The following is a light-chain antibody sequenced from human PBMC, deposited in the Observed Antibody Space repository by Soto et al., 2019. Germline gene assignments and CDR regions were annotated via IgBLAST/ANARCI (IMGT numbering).Light chain of an antibody. CDR2: EVS. V-gene: IGLV2-14*01. CDR1: SSDVGGYNY. CDR3: SSYTSSSTPGV. Sequence: QSVLTQPASVSGSPGQSITISCTGTSSDVGGYNYVSWYQQHPGKAPKLMIYEVSNRPSGVSNRFSGSKSGNTASLTIFGLQAEDEADYYCSSYTSSSTPGVFGGGTKLTVL. J-gene: IGLJ3*02.